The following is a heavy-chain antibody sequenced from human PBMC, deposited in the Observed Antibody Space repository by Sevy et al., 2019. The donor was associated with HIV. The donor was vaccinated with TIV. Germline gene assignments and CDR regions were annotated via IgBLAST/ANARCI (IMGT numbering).Heavy chain of an antibody. Sequence: GGSLRLSCAACGFSFSDYYMGWVRQAPGKGLEWVANIYQDGSQENYADSVKGRFTISRDNAKNSVYLQMNSLRVDDTGIYYCTRELWPGDYWGQGTLVTVSS. J-gene: IGHJ4*02. CDR2: IYQDGSQE. CDR1: GFSFSDYY. V-gene: IGHV3-7*01. D-gene: IGHD2-21*01. CDR3: TRELWPGDY.